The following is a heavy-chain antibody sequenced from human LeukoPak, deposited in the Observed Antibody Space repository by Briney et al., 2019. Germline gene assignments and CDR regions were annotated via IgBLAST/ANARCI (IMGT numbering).Heavy chain of an antibody. CDR3: ARDPGTIGSYGFYYYGMDV. D-gene: IGHD1-26*01. V-gene: IGHV3-30*03. CDR1: GFTFSSYG. Sequence: GGSLRLSCAASGFTFSSYGIHWVRQAPGKGLEWVAVVSYDGSNKYYADSVKGRFTISRDNSKNTLYLQMNSLRAEDTAVYYCARDPGTIGSYGFYYYGMDVWGQGTTVTVSS. CDR2: VSYDGSNK. J-gene: IGHJ6*02.